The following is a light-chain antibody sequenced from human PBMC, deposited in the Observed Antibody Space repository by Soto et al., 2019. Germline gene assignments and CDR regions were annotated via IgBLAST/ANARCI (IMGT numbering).Light chain of an antibody. J-gene: IGKJ2*01. CDR2: AAS. V-gene: IGKV1-39*01. CDR1: QSISKY. CDR3: QQSHSTHPDT. Sequence: DIQMTQSPSSLSASVGDRVTITCRASQSISKYLNWYQQKPGQAPNLLIYAASTLQSGVPSRFSGSGSGTDLTLSISSLLPEDFLSYYCQQSHSTHPDTFGQGTKLEIQ.